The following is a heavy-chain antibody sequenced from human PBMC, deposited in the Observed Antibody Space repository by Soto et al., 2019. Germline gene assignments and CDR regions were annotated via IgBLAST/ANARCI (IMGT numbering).Heavy chain of an antibody. J-gene: IGHJ4*02. V-gene: IGHV3-64*01. Sequence: EVQLVESGGGLVQPGGSLRLSCAASGFTFSGYAMHWVRQAPGKGLEYVSAISSNGGSTYYANSVKGRFTISRDNSKNTLYLQMGSLRAEDMAVYYSARNGDNSYYFDYWGQGTLVTVSS. CDR2: ISSNGGST. D-gene: IGHD4-17*01. CDR1: GFTFSGYA. CDR3: ARNGDNSYYFDY.